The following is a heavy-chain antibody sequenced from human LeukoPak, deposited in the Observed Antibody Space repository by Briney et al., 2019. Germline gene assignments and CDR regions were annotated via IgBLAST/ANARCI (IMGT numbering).Heavy chain of an antibody. D-gene: IGHD3-10*01. V-gene: IGHV1-8*02. Sequence: ASVKVSCKASGYTFTNYGINWVRQATGQGLEWMGWMNPNSGNTGYAQKFQGRVTMTRNTSISTAYMELSSLRSEDTAVYYCARVSKLLWFGELSHMDVWGKGTTVTISS. CDR1: GYTFTNYG. J-gene: IGHJ6*03. CDR3: ARVSKLLWFGELSHMDV. CDR2: MNPNSGNT.